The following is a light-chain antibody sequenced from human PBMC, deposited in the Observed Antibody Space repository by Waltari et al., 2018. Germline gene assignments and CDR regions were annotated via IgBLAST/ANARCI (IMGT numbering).Light chain of an antibody. CDR2: WAS. CDR3: QQYYRSRT. V-gene: IGKV4-1*01. J-gene: IGKJ1*01. Sequence: DIVMTQSTDSLAVSLGERATIDCKSSQSVFYRSDNKNYLAWYHHKPGQPPKLLFYWASTRESGVPDLFSASGSGTDFTLTINNLQTEDVAVYYCQQYYRSRTFGQGTKVEIK. CDR1: QSVFYRSDNKNY.